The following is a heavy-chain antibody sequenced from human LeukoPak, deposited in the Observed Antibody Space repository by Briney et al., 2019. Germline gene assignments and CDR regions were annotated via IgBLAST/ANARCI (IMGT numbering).Heavy chain of an antibody. CDR2: IYYSGST. V-gene: IGHV4-39*01. CDR1: GVSISSSSYY. J-gene: IGHJ4*02. Sequence: PSETLSLTCTVSGVSISSSSYYWGWIRQPPGKGLEWIGSIYYSGSTYYNPSLKSRVTISVDTSKNQFSLKLTSVTAADTAVYYCAGHDRWKYSYFDYWGQGTLVTVSS. CDR3: AGHDRWKYSYFDY. D-gene: IGHD1-7*01.